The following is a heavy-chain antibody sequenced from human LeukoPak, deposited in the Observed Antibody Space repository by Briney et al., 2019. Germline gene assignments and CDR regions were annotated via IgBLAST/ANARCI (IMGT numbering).Heavy chain of an antibody. CDR2: IYYSGST. J-gene: IGHJ6*03. CDR1: GGSISSSSYY. CDR3: ARAASGVRRQYYYYYMDV. D-gene: IGHD3-10*01. V-gene: IGHV4-39*07. Sequence: SETLSLTCTVSGGSISSSSYYWGWIRQPPGRGLEWIGSIYYSGSTYYNPSLKSRVTISVDTSKNQFSLKLSSVTAADTAVYYCARAASGVRRQYYYYYMDVWGKGTTVTVSS.